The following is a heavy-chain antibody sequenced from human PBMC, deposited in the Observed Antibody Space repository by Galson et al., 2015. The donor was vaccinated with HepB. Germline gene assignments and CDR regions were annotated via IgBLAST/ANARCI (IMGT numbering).Heavy chain of an antibody. D-gene: IGHD3-10*01. CDR3: ARGGLFISEYYYGSGRDAFDI. CDR1: GFTFSSYW. CDR2: INSDGSST. V-gene: IGHV3-74*01. J-gene: IGHJ3*02. Sequence: SLRLSCAASGFTFSSYWMHWVRQAPGKGLVWVSRINSDGSSTSYADSVKGRFTISRDNAKNTLYLQMNSLRAEDTAVYYCARGGLFISEYYYGSGRDAFDIWGQGTMVTVSS.